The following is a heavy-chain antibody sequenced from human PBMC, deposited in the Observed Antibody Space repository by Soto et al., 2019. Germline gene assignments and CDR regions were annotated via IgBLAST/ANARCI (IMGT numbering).Heavy chain of an antibody. J-gene: IGHJ4*02. D-gene: IGHD3-16*01. CDR3: AKAFGRHNVFDS. Sequence: GGSLRLSCAASGFIFSSEAMNWVRQAPGKGLEWVSDVRESGGGTHYADSVKGRFTASRDNSKNTLYLQMSSLRAEDTAVYYCAKAFGRHNVFDSWGQGTLVTVSS. V-gene: IGHV3-23*01. CDR1: GFIFSSEA. CDR2: VRESGGGT.